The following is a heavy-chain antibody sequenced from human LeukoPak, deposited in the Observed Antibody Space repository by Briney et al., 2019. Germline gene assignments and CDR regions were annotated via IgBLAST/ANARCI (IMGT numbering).Heavy chain of an antibody. J-gene: IGHJ6*02. CDR2: IYYSGST. CDR1: GGSISSYY. CDR3: ARLIYCGGDCYSAETYYYYGMDV. Sequence: SETLSLTCTVSGGSISSYYWSWIRQPPGKGLEWIGYIYYSGSTNYNPSLKSRVTISVDTSKNQFSLKLSSVTAADTAVYYCARLIYCGGDCYSAETYYYYGMDVWGQGTTVTVSS. D-gene: IGHD2-21*02. V-gene: IGHV4-59*01.